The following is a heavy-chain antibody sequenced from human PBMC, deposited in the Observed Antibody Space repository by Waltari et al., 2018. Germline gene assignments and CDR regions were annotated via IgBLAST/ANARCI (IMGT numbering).Heavy chain of an antibody. V-gene: IGHV2-5*01. CDR2: IYWNDDK. CDR3: AHRRQQPGGWEDAFDI. J-gene: IGHJ3*02. D-gene: IGHD6-13*01. CDR1: GFSLSTSGVG. Sequence: QITLKESGPTLVKPTQTLTLPCTFSGFSLSTSGVGVGWIRQPPGKALEWLALIYWNDDKRYSPARKSRLTITKDTSKNQVVLTMTNMDPVDTATYYCAHRRQQPGGWEDAFDIWGQGTMVTVSS.